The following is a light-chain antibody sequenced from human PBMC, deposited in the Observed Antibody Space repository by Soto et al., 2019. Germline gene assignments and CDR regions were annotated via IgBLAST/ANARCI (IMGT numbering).Light chain of an antibody. CDR1: QSVSSY. J-gene: IGKJ1*01. CDR2: DAS. V-gene: IGKV3-11*01. CDR3: QQRSNWPPWT. Sequence: EIVLTQSPATLSLSPGERATLSCRASQSVSSYLAWYQQKPGQAPRLLIYDASNRATGITARCSGSGAGTDFTLTIISLEPEDFAVYYCQQRSNWPPWTFGQGTKVEIK.